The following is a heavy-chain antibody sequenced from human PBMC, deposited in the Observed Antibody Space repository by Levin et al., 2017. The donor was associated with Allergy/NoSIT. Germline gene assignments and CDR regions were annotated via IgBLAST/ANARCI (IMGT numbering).Heavy chain of an antibody. V-gene: IGHV4-30-4*01. J-gene: IGHJ4*02. CDR3: VRERITMVRGVKRAGFDY. CDR2: IYYTGNN. CDR1: GGSIRSDDSY. D-gene: IGHD3-10*01. Sequence: SETLSLTCTVSGGSIRSDDSYWTWIRQPPGKGLEWIGYIYYTGNNYYSPSLRGRVTMSVDTSKNQFSLKLTSVTAADTAVYYCVRERITMVRGVKRAGFDYWGQGTLVTVSS.